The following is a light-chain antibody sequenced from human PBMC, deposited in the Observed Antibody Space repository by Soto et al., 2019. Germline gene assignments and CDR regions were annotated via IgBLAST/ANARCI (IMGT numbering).Light chain of an antibody. CDR3: TSYTSGSTLYV. CDR2: GVT. V-gene: IGLV2-14*01. CDR1: SSDIGGYNY. Sequence: QSALTQPASVSESPGQSITISCAGTSSDIGGYNYVSWYQQHPDKAPKLMIYGVTNRPSGVSDRFSGSKSGNTASLTISGLQAEDEADYYCTSYTSGSTLYVFGSGTKVTVL. J-gene: IGLJ1*01.